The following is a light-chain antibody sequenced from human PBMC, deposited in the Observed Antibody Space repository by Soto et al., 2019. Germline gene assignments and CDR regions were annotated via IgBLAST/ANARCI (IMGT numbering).Light chain of an antibody. CDR2: DAS. J-gene: IGKJ5*01. V-gene: IGKV3-15*01. Sequence: VLIHSPGTLTLSQRERATLSCRAIQSVSNNYLAWYQQKPGQAPRLLIYDASTRATVIPARFSGSGSGTEFTLTISSLQSEDFAVYYCQQYNDWPPITFGQVTLLEIK. CDR3: QQYNDWPPIT. CDR1: QSVSNN.